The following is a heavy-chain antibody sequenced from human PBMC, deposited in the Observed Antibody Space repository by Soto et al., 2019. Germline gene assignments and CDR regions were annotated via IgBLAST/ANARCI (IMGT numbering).Heavy chain of an antibody. CDR2: IRSETYGGTT. D-gene: IGHD1-26*01. J-gene: IGHJ4*02. V-gene: IGHV3-49*03. CDR3: NRGISGSFTTLDY. CDR1: GFTFSDYA. Sequence: GGSLRLSCTASGFTFSDYAMTWFRQAPGKGLEWVGFIRSETYGGTTEYAASVKGRFSILRDDSKSIAYLQMNSLKTEDTALYYCNRGISGSFTTLDYWGQGTQVTVSS.